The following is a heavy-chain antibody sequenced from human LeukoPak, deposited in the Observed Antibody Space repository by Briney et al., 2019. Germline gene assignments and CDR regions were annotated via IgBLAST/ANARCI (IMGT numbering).Heavy chain of an antibody. CDR2: ISYDGTNK. CDR1: GFTFSSYA. CDR3: ARGPEHYGSGSYLDY. J-gene: IGHJ4*02. V-gene: IGHV3-30-3*01. Sequence: GKSLRLSCAASGFTFSSYAINWVRQAPGKGLEWVAVISYDGTNKNYADSVKGRFTISRDSSKNTVYLEMNSLRGEDTAVYYCARGPEHYGSGSYLDYWGQGSLVTVSS. D-gene: IGHD3-10*01.